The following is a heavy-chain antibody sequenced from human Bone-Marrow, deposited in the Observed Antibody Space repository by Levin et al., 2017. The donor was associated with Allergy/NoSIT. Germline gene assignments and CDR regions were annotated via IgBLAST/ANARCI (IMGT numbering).Heavy chain of an antibody. Sequence: RGESLKISCKASGYVFTRRDINWVRQAPGQGLEWMGWMNPISGDTGYAQKFQGRVAMTRDTSIMTAYMELSSLTSEDTAVYYCARGPEYQPGEYSYYSLDVWGQVTTVTVSS. CDR2: MNPISGDT. V-gene: IGHV1-8*01. CDR3: ARGPEYQPGEYSYYSLDV. D-gene: IGHD4-17*01. J-gene: IGHJ6*02. CDR1: GYVFTRRD.